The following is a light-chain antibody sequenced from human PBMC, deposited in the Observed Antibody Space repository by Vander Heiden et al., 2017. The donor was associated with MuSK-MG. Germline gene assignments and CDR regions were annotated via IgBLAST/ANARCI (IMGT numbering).Light chain of an antibody. CDR3: QLRSNWPEYT. V-gene: IGKV3-11*01. CDR1: QSVSSY. Sequence: EIVLTQSPATLSLSPGERATLSCRASQSVSSYLAWYQQKPGQAPRLLIYDASNRATGIPARFSASGSGTDFTLTISSLEPEDFAVYYCQLRSNWPEYTFGQGTKLEIK. CDR2: DAS. J-gene: IGKJ2*01.